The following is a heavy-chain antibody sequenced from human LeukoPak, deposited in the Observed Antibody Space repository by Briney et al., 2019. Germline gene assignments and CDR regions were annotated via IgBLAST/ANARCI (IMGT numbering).Heavy chain of an antibody. J-gene: IGHJ6*03. CDR3: AKDHCSSTSCYPYYYYYYMDV. V-gene: IGHV3-23*01. CDR1: GFTFNRNA. CDR2: ISGSGGST. Sequence: GGSLRLSCAASGFTFNRNAISWVRQAPGKGLEWVSAISGSGGSTYYADSVKGRFTISRDNSKNTLYLQMNSLRAEDTAVYYCAKDHCSSTSCYPYYYYYYMDVWGKGTTVTVSS. D-gene: IGHD2-2*01.